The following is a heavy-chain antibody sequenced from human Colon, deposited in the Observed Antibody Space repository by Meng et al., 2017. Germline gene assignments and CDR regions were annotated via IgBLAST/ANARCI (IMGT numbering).Heavy chain of an antibody. V-gene: IGHV4-39*01. Sequence: QPQLQESGPGLVKPSEALSLTCRVSGGSISTSGYYWCWIRQPPGKGLEWIGSIGHSGTTYYTPSLRRRVTVSIDTSKNQFSLEVTSVTAADTAVYYCVRSSGWVRTGFDPWGQGTLVTVSS. D-gene: IGHD6-19*01. CDR3: VRSSGWVRTGFDP. CDR2: IGHSGTT. CDR1: GGSISTSGYY. J-gene: IGHJ5*02.